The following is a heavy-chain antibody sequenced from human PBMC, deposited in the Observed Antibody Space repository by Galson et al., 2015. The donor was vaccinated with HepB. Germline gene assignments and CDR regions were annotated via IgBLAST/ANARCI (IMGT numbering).Heavy chain of an antibody. CDR2: TWYDGSNK. CDR1: GFSFRTYA. V-gene: IGHV3-33*01. Sequence: SLRLSCAASGFSFRTYAMHWVRQAPGRGLEWVAFTWYDGSNKYYADSVKGRFTISRDNSKNTLYLQMNSLRAEDTAVYYCARGGFFQFDSSAYGDAFDVWGQGTLVTVSS. J-gene: IGHJ3*01. CDR3: ARGGFFQFDSSAYGDAFDV. D-gene: IGHD3-22*01.